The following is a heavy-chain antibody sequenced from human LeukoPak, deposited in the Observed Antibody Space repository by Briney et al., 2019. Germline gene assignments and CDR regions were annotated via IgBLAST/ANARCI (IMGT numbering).Heavy chain of an antibody. CDR2: ISSSGSTI. J-gene: IGHJ4*02. D-gene: IGHD6-19*01. Sequence: PGGSLRLSCAASGFTFSDYYMSWIRQAPGKGLEWVSYISSSGSTIYYADSVKGRFTISRDNSKNTLYLQMNSLRAEGTAVYYCASHASGWSEDYWGQGTLATVSS. V-gene: IGHV3-11*04. CDR1: GFTFSDYY. CDR3: ASHASGWSEDY.